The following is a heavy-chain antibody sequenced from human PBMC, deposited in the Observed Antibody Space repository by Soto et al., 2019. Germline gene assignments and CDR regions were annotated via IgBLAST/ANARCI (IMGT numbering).Heavy chain of an antibody. J-gene: IGHJ4*02. V-gene: IGHV4-39*01. CDR2: IDYSGST. CDR3: ARRYTGSYYDY. CDR1: GGSISTPNYY. Sequence: QLQLQESGPGLVKPSETLSLTCTVSGGSISTPNYYWGWIRQPPGKGLEWIGSIDYSGSTYYNPSLKSRVNISVDTSRTQFSLRLTSVTAADTAVYYCARRYTGSYYDYWGQGTLVTVSS. D-gene: IGHD1-26*01.